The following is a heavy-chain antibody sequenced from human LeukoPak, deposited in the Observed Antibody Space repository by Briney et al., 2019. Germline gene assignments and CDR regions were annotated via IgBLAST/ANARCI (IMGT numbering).Heavy chain of an antibody. CDR3: AKDAAGHTAMVDHYFDY. D-gene: IGHD5-18*01. Sequence: GGSLRLSCVASGFTFSSYGMSWVRQAPGKGLEWVSAISGSGGSTYYADSVKGRFTISRDNSKNTLYLQMNSLRAEDTAVYYCAKDAAGHTAMVDHYFDYWGQGTLVTVSS. CDR2: ISGSGGST. V-gene: IGHV3-23*01. J-gene: IGHJ4*02. CDR1: GFTFSSYG.